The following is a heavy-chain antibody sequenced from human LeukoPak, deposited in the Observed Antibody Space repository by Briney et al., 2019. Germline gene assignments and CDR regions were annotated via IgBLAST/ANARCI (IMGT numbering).Heavy chain of an antibody. CDR3: ASGSYYYDSSGYRDY. V-gene: IGHV4-34*01. Sequence: PSETLPLTCAVYGGSFSGYYWSWIRQPPGKGLEWIGEINHSGSTNYNPSLKSRVTISVDTSKNQFSLKLSSVTAADTAVYYCASGSYYYDSSGYRDYWGQGTLVTVSS. D-gene: IGHD3-22*01. J-gene: IGHJ4*02. CDR1: GGSFSGYY. CDR2: INHSGST.